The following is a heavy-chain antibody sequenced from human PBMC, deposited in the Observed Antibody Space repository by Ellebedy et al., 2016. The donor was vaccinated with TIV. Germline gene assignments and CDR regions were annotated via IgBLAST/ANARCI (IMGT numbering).Heavy chain of an antibody. Sequence: SETLSLTCTVSGGSISSGGYYWSWIRQHPGKGLEWIGYIYYSGSTYYNPSLKSLVTISVDTSKNQFSLKLSSVTAADTAVYYCARAVPVSNFDYWGQGTLVTVPS. J-gene: IGHJ4*02. CDR3: ARAVPVSNFDY. CDR2: IYYSGST. V-gene: IGHV4-31*01. CDR1: GGSISSGGYY.